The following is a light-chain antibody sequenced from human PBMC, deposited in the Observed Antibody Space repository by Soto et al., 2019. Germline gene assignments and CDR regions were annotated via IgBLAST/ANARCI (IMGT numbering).Light chain of an antibody. J-gene: IGLJ2*01. V-gene: IGLV2-8*01. Sequence: QSVLTQPPSASGSPGQSVTISCTGTSSDVGGYNYVSWYQQHPGKVPKPMIYEVSKRPSGVPDRLSGSKSGNTASLTVSGLQVEDEADYYCASYTGIDTLVFGGGTQLTVL. CDR1: SSDVGGYNY. CDR3: ASYTGIDTLV. CDR2: EVS.